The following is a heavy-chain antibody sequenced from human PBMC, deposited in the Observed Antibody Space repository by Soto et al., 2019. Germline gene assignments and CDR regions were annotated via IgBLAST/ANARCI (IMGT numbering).Heavy chain of an antibody. V-gene: IGHV3-23*01. Sequence: PGGSLRLSCAASGFSFSNYFMSWVRQAPGKRLEWVSAISGSGPSTYYADSVRGRFTISRDNSKNTLYLQMNSLRAEDTALYYCAKDLASCVGDCYAPFDYWGQGTLVTVSS. D-gene: IGHD2-21*02. CDR3: AKDLASCVGDCYAPFDY. CDR1: GFSFSNYF. J-gene: IGHJ4*02. CDR2: ISGSGPST.